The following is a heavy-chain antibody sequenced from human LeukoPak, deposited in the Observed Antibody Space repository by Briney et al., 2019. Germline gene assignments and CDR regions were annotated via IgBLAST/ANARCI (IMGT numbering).Heavy chain of an antibody. V-gene: IGHV3-23*01. D-gene: IGHD3-22*01. J-gene: IGHJ4*02. CDR1: GFTFSSYA. CDR2: ISASGGTT. Sequence: GGSLRLSCAASGFTFSSYAMHWVRQAPGKGLEWVSAISASGGTTYYADSVKGRFTISRDNSKNTLYLQMNSLRAEDTAIYYCAKLPAYYYESSGYYFFDYWGQGTLVTVSS. CDR3: AKLPAYYYESSGYYFFDY.